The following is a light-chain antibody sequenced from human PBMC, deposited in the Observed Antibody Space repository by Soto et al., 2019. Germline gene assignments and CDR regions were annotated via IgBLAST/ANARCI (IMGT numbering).Light chain of an antibody. CDR2: AAS. Sequence: DIQMTQSPSSLSASVGDRVTITCRASQSISSYLNWYQQKPGKAPKLLIYAASSLQSGVPSRFSGSGSGTDFTLTISSLQPEDFATYYCQQSYSTPVVFGQGTKVDIK. CDR3: QQSYSTPVV. J-gene: IGKJ1*01. V-gene: IGKV1-39*01. CDR1: QSISSY.